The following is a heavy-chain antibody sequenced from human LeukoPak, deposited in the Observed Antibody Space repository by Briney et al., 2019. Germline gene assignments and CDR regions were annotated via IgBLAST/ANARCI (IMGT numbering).Heavy chain of an antibody. CDR2: VFDSGTPS. CDR1: GFTFATYV. CDR3: TKAVGGGRDAYDI. V-gene: IGHV3-23*05. Sequence: GGSLRLSCAASGFTFATYVMTWVRQAPGMGLEWVSSVFDSGTPSYYADAVKGRFTISRHNSRNTFYLEMENLRVEDSATYYCTKAVGGGRDAYDIWGQGTRVIVSS. D-gene: IGHD3-16*01. J-gene: IGHJ3*02.